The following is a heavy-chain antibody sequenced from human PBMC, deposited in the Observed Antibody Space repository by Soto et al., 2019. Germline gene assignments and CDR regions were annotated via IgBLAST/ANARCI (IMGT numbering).Heavy chain of an antibody. CDR3: ARHVGYCSSTSCSAPDYYYYYYMDV. Sequence: PSETLSLTCTVSGGSISSYYWSWIRQPPGKGLEWIGYIYYSGSTNYNPSLKSRVTISVDTSKNQFSLKLSSVTAADTAVYYCARHVGYCSSTSCSAPDYYYYYYMDVWGKGTTVTVSS. J-gene: IGHJ6*03. CDR1: GGSISSYY. V-gene: IGHV4-59*08. D-gene: IGHD2-2*01. CDR2: IYYSGST.